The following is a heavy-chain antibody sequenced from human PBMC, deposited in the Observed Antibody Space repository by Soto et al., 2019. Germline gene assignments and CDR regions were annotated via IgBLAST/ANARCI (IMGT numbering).Heavy chain of an antibody. J-gene: IGHJ4*02. Sequence: PGGSLRLSCAASGFTFSSYAMSWVRQAPGKGLEWVSAISGSGGSTYYADSVKGRFTISRGNSKNTLYLQMNSLRAEDTAVYYCAKDRTDYYDSSGSWGIYFDYWGQGTLVTVSS. D-gene: IGHD3-22*01. CDR1: GFTFSSYA. CDR3: AKDRTDYYDSSGSWGIYFDY. CDR2: ISGSGGST. V-gene: IGHV3-23*01.